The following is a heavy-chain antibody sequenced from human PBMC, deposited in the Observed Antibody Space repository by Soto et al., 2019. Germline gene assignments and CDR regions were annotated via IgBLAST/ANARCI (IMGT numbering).Heavy chain of an antibody. CDR2: IYYSGST. CDR1: GGCISRSSYY. V-gene: IGHV4-39*01. J-gene: IGHJ6*02. D-gene: IGHD3-16*01. Sequence: SETLSLARTVCGGCISRSSYYWGWIRQPPGKGLEWIGSIYYSGSTYYNPSLKSRVTISVVTSKNQFSLKLSSVTAADTAVYYCARYITAYLGILYYYYGMDVWGQGTTVTVS. CDR3: ARYITAYLGILYYYYGMDV.